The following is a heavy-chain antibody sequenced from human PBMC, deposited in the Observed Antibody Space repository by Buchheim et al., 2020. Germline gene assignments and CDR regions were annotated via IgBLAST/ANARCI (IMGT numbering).Heavy chain of an antibody. V-gene: IGHV4-31*03. CDR3: ARSFFKVVPAPIPKTKFDY. Sequence: QVQLQESGPGLVKPSQTLSLTCTVSGASISSGSYYWSWIRQHPGKGLEWIGYIYYSGSTYYNPSLKSRVTISVDTSKNQFSLKLSSVTAADTAVYYCARSFFKVVPAPIPKTKFDYWGQGTL. CDR1: GASISSGSYY. J-gene: IGHJ4*02. CDR2: IYYSGST. D-gene: IGHD2-2*02.